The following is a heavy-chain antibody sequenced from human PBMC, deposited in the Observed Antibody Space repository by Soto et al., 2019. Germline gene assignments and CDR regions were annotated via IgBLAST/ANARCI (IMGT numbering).Heavy chain of an antibody. J-gene: IGHJ6*02. Sequence: PGGSLRLSCTASGFTFGDYAMSWVRQAPGKGLEWVGFISSKAYGGTTEYAASVKGRFTISRDDSKSIAYLQMNSLKTEDTAVYYCTREIAAAGTYYYYYGMDVWGQGTTVTVSS. V-gene: IGHV3-49*04. CDR3: TREIAAAGTYYYYYGMDV. CDR1: GFTFGDYA. CDR2: ISSKAYGGTT. D-gene: IGHD6-13*01.